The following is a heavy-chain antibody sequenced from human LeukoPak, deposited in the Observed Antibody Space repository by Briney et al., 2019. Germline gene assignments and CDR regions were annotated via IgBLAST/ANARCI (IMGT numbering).Heavy chain of an antibody. CDR3: ARRPQVVAGAFDT. D-gene: IGHD6-19*01. V-gene: IGHV4-39*01. CDR1: GGSISSGSYY. Sequence: PPETLSLTCTVSGGSISSGSYYWGWIRQPPGKGLEWIGRIYYSGSTYYNPSLKSRVTISVDTSKNQFSLKLSSVTAADTAVYYCARRPQVVAGAFDTSGQGAMVSVSS. CDR2: IYYSGST. J-gene: IGHJ3*02.